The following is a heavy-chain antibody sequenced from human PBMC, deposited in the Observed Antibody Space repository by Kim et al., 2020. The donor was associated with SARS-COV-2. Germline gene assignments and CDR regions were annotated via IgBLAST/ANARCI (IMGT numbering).Heavy chain of an antibody. CDR1: GFTFSSYA. V-gene: IGHV3-33*06. CDR2: IWYDGSNK. D-gene: IGHD3-3*01. Sequence: GGSLRLSCAASGFTFSSYAMHWVRQAPGKGLEWVAVIWYDGSNKYYADSVKGRFTISRDNSKNTLYLQMNSLRAEDTAVYYCAKDRTIFGVVTNHLDYWGQGTLVTVSS. J-gene: IGHJ4*02. CDR3: AKDRTIFGVVTNHLDY.